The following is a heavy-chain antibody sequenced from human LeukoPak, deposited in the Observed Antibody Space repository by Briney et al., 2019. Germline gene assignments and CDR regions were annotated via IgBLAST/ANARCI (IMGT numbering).Heavy chain of an antibody. Sequence: SQTLSLTCTVSGGSMSSGSYYWSWIRQPAGKGLEWIGRIYTSGSTNYNPSLKSRVTISVDTSKNQFSLKLSSVTAADTAVYYCAREGVAGTAWGQGTLVTVSS. J-gene: IGHJ4*02. CDR2: IYTSGST. CDR1: GGSMSSGSYY. CDR3: AREGVAGTA. V-gene: IGHV4-61*02. D-gene: IGHD6-19*01.